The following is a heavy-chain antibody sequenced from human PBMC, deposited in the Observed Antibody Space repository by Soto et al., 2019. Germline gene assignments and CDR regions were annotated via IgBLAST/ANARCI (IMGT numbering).Heavy chain of an antibody. V-gene: IGHV3-23*01. CDR2: ISGSGGST. J-gene: IGHJ4*02. Sequence: GGSLRLSCAASGFTFSSYAMSWVRQAPGKGLEWVSAISGSGGSTYYADSVKGRFTISRDNFKNTLYLQMNSLRAEDTAVYYCAKDRVGYDILTGYLDYWGQGTLVTVSS. D-gene: IGHD3-9*01. CDR3: AKDRVGYDILTGYLDY. CDR1: GFTFSSYA.